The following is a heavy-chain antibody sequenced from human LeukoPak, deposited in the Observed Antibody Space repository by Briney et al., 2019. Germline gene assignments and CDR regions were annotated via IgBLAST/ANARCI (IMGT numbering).Heavy chain of an antibody. Sequence: SETLSLTCAVYGGSFSGYYWSWIRQPPGKGLEWIGEINHSGSTNYNPSLKSRVTISVDTSKNQFSLKLSSVTAADTAVYYCARHTAGRLIRAGGSGSPTKNYYYYYMDVWGKGTTVTISS. CDR2: INHSGST. V-gene: IGHV4-34*01. CDR3: ARHTAGRLIRAGGSGSPTKNYYYYYMDV. D-gene: IGHD3-10*01. CDR1: GGSFSGYY. J-gene: IGHJ6*03.